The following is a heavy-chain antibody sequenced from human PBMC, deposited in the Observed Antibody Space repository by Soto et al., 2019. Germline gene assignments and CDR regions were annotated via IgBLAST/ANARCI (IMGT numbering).Heavy chain of an antibody. CDR3: ARDGGDGVDY. V-gene: IGHV4-31*03. CDR1: GGSISSGSYS. D-gene: IGHD3-16*01. J-gene: IGHJ4*02. Sequence: QVQLRESGPGLVRPSQTLSLTCTVSGGSISSGSYSWSWIRQHTGKGLEWIGYIYYSGSNYNNPSLKSRVTISLDTSKNQYSLNLSSVTAEDTAVYYCARDGGDGVDYWGQGTLVTVSS. CDR2: IYYSGSN.